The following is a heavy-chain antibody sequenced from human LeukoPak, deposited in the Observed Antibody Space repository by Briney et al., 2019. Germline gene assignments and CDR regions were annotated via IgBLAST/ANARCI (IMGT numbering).Heavy chain of an antibody. CDR1: GYTFTSYD. Sequence: ASVKVSCKASGYTFTSYDFNWVRQATGQRPEWMGWMSPNSGDTGCIQKFQDRVTMTRNTSISTAYMELSSLRSDDTAVYYCARGPPNWGYDYWGPGTLVTVSS. V-gene: IGHV1-8*01. CDR3: ARGPPNWGYDY. CDR2: MSPNSGDT. J-gene: IGHJ4*02. D-gene: IGHD7-27*01.